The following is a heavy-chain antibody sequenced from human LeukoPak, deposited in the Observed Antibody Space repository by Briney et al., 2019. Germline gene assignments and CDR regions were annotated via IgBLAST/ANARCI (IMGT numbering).Heavy chain of an antibody. V-gene: IGHV4-34*01. CDR2: INHSGST. D-gene: IGHD3-10*01. J-gene: IGHJ5*02. CDR1: GGSFNGYY. Sequence: PSETLSLTCAVYGGSFNGYYWSWLRQPPGKGLEWIGEINHSGSTNYNPSLKSRVTMSVDTSKNQVSLKLSSVTAADTAVYYCARGPGSGSYFAWFDHWGQGTQVTVSS. CDR3: ARGPGSGSYFAWFDH.